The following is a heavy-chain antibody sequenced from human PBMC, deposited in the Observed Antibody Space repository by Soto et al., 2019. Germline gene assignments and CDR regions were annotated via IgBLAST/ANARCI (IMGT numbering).Heavy chain of an antibody. V-gene: IGHV3-74*01. Sequence: PGGSLRLSCAASGFTFSSYWMHWVRQAPGKGLVWVSRINSDGSSTSYADSVKGRFTISRDNAKNTLYLQMNSLRAEDTAVYYCARTRLMYCSGGSCFGFAYWGQGTLVTVSS. J-gene: IGHJ4*02. CDR2: INSDGSST. D-gene: IGHD2-15*01. CDR3: ARTRLMYCSGGSCFGFAY. CDR1: GFTFSSYW.